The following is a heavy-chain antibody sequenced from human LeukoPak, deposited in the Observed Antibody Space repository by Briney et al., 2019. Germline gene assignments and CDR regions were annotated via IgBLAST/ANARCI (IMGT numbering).Heavy chain of an antibody. CDR3: AKDRGSYYPVCFDY. J-gene: IGHJ4*02. V-gene: IGHV3-23*01. D-gene: IGHD1-26*01. Sequence: GGSLRLSCAASGFTFSSYSMSWVRQAPGKGLEWVSSISASPFSTYYADSVKGRFTISRDNSKNTLYLQMNSLRAEDTAVYYRAKDRGSYYPVCFDYWGQGTLVTVSS. CDR2: ISASPFST. CDR1: GFTFSSYS.